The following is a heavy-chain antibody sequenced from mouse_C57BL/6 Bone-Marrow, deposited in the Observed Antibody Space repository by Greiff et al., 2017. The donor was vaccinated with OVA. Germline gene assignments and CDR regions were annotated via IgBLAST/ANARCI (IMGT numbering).Heavy chain of an antibody. V-gene: IGHV1-54*01. J-gene: IGHJ2*01. Sequence: VKLQESGAELVRPGTSVKVSCKASGYAFTNYLIEWVKQRPGQGLEWIGVINPGSGGTNYNEKFKGKATLTADKSSSTAYMQLSSLTSEDSAVYFCARTVVAPLDYWGQGTTLTVSS. CDR3: ARTVVAPLDY. CDR1: GYAFTNYL. D-gene: IGHD1-1*01. CDR2: INPGSGGT.